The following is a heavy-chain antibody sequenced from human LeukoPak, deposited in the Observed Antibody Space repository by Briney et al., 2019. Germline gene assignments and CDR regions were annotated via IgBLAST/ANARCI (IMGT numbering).Heavy chain of an antibody. Sequence: GGSLRLSCAASEFSVKYNYMTWVRQAPGKGLEWVANIKQDGSEKYYVDSVKGRFTISRDNAKNSLYLQMNSLRAEDTAVYYCARTKITMVRGVPLFDYWGQGTLVTVSS. V-gene: IGHV3-7*01. D-gene: IGHD3-10*01. J-gene: IGHJ4*02. CDR3: ARTKITMVRGVPLFDY. CDR1: EFSVKYNY. CDR2: IKQDGSEK.